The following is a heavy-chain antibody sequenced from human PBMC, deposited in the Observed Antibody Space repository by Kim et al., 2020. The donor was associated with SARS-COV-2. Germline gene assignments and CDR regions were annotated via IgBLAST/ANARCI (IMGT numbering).Heavy chain of an antibody. Sequence: SETLSLTCAVYGGSFSGYYWSWIRQPPGKGLEWIGEINHSGSTNYNPSLKSRVTISVDTSKNQFSLKLSSVTAADTAVYYCASFGGWYLMNWFDPWGQGTLVTVSS. CDR2: INHSGST. D-gene: IGHD6-19*01. CDR3: ASFGGWYLMNWFDP. J-gene: IGHJ5*02. CDR1: GGSFSGYY. V-gene: IGHV4-34*01.